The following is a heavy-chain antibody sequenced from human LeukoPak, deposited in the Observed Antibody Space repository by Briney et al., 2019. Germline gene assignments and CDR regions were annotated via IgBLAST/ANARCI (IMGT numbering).Heavy chain of an antibody. CDR3: ARDRQWLASNYFDY. CDR2: ISYDGSNK. D-gene: IGHD6-19*01. CDR1: GFTFSSYA. Sequence: PGGFLRLSCAASGFTFSSYAMHWVRQAPGKGLEWVAVISYDGSNKYYADSVKGRFTISRDNSKNTLYLQMNSLRAEDTAVYYCARDRQWLASNYFDYWGQGTLVTVSS. J-gene: IGHJ4*02. V-gene: IGHV3-30-3*01.